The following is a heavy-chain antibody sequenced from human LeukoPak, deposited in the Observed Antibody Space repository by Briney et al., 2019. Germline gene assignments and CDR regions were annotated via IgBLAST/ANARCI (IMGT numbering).Heavy chain of an antibody. J-gene: IGHJ4*02. CDR3: ARSLSHLPQNRLRFLGHYFDY. CDR2: INHSGST. Sequence: PSETLSLTCAVYGGSFSGYYWSWIRQPPGKGLEWIGEINHSGSTNYNPSLKSRVTISVDTSKNQFSLQLSSVTAAATAVYYCARSLSHLPQNRLRFLGHYFDYWGQGTLVTVSS. D-gene: IGHD3-3*01. V-gene: IGHV4-34*01. CDR1: GGSFSGYY.